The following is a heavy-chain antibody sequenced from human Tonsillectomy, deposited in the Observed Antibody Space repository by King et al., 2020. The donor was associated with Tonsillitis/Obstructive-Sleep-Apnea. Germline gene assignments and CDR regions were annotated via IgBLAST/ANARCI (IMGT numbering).Heavy chain of an antibody. V-gene: IGHV3-33*01. D-gene: IGHD2-21*02. CDR2: IWYDGSNK. J-gene: IGHJ4*02. Sequence: VQLVESGGGVVQPGGSLRLSCAASGFTFSSYGMHWVRQPPGNGLAWVAVIWYDGSNKYYADSVKGRFTISIDNSKNTLYLQINSLRAEDTAVYYCARVAKGDLSHIDYWGQGTLVTVSP. CDR3: ARVAKGDLSHIDY. CDR1: GFTFSSYG.